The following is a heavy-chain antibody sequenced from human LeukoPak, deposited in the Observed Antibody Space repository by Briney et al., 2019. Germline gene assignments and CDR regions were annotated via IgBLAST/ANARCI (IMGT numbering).Heavy chain of an antibody. J-gene: IGHJ4*02. Sequence: GGSLRLSCAASGFTFSSYWMHWVRQAPGKGLMWVSRINDDKTSTSYADSVKGRFTISRDNAKNTLYLQLNSLRAEDTAVYYCATTGSGSYYDYWGQGTLVTVSS. D-gene: IGHD1-26*01. V-gene: IGHV3-74*01. CDR2: INDDKTST. CDR1: GFTFSSYW. CDR3: ATTGSGSYYDY.